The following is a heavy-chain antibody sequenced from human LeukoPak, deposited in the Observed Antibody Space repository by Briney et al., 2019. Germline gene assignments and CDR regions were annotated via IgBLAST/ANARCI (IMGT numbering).Heavy chain of an antibody. Sequence: ASVKVSCKASGYTFSSYDINWVRQATGQGLEWMGWMNPNSGITAYAQKFQGRVTITRNTSISTAYMELSSLSSVTAADTAVYYCARADIAVANGDAFDIWGQGTMVTVSS. CDR1: GYTFSSYD. V-gene: IGHV1-8*03. J-gene: IGHJ3*02. CDR2: MNPNSGIT. D-gene: IGHD6-19*01. CDR3: ARADIAVANGDAFDI.